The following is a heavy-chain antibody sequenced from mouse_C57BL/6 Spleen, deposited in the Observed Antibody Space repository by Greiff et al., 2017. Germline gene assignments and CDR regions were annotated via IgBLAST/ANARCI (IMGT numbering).Heavy chain of an antibody. Sequence: LQESGAELARPGASVKLSCKASGYTFTSYGISWVKQRTGQGLEWIGEIYPRSGNTYYNEKFKGKATLTADKSSSTAYMELRSLTSEDSAVYFCARREDYYGSSYWYFDVWGTGTTVTVSS. CDR3: ARREDYYGSSYWYFDV. J-gene: IGHJ1*03. CDR2: IYPRSGNT. D-gene: IGHD1-1*01. V-gene: IGHV1-81*01. CDR1: GYTFTSYG.